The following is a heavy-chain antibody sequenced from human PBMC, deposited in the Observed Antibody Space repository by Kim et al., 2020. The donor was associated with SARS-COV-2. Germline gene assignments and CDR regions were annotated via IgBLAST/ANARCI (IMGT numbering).Heavy chain of an antibody. Sequence: QSFQGRVTMTEDTSTDTAYMELSSLRSEDTAVYYCATSGIRYVDSYYFDYWGQGTLVTVSS. D-gene: IGHD3-9*01. CDR3: ATSGIRYVDSYYFDY. V-gene: IGHV1-24*01. J-gene: IGHJ4*02.